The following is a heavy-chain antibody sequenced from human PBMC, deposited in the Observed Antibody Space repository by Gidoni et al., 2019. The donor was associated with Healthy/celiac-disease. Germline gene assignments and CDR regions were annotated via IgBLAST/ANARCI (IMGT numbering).Heavy chain of an antibody. CDR1: GGSISSYY. Sequence: QVQLQESGPGLVKPSETLSLTCTVSGGSISSYYWSWIRQPPGKGLEWIGYIYYSGSTNYNPSLKSRVTISVDTSKNQFSLKLSSVTAADTAVYYCASGGPYCSSTSCSPREGSFDYWGQGTLVTVSS. J-gene: IGHJ4*02. CDR3: ASGGPYCSSTSCSPREGSFDY. D-gene: IGHD2-2*01. CDR2: IYYSGST. V-gene: IGHV4-59*01.